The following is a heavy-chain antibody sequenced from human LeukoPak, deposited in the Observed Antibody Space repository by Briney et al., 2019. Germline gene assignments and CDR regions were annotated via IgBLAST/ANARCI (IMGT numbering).Heavy chain of an antibody. CDR1: GGSISSYY. Sequence: PSETLSLTCTVSGGSISSYYWSWIRQPPGKGLEWIGYIYYSGSTNYNPSLKSRVTISVDTSKNQFSLKLSSVTAAYTAVYYCARDSYGSGRPNDAFDIWGQGTMVTVSS. J-gene: IGHJ3*02. D-gene: IGHD3-10*01. CDR3: ARDSYGSGRPNDAFDI. V-gene: IGHV4-59*01. CDR2: IYYSGST.